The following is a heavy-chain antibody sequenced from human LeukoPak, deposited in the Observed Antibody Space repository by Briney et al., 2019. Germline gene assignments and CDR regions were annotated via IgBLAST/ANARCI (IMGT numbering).Heavy chain of an antibody. D-gene: IGHD6-19*01. J-gene: IGHJ5*02. CDR2: IIPIFGTA. V-gene: IGHV1-69*13. Sequence: SVKVSCKASGGTFSSYAISWVRQAPGQGLEWMGGIIPIFGTANYAQKFQGRVRITADESTSTAYMELSSLRSEDTAVYYCARDTAPKSVTGYSSVYNWFDPWGQGTLVTVSS. CDR1: GGTFSSYA. CDR3: ARDTAPKSVTGYSSVYNWFDP.